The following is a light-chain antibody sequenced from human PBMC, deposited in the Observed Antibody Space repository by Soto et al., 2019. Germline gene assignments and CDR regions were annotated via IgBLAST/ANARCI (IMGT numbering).Light chain of an antibody. V-gene: IGKV3-15*01. CDR2: GAS. CDR3: QQYNNWPYT. CDR1: QSVSSN. J-gene: IGKJ2*01. Sequence: EIVMTQSPATLSVSPGERATLSCRASQSVSSNLAWYQQKPGQAPRLLIYGASTRATGIPARFSGSRSGTEFTLTSSRLQSEDFAVYYWQQYNNWPYTFGQGTKLEIK.